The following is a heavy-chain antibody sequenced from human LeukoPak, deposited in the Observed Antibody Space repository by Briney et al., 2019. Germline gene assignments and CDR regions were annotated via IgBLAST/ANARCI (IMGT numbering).Heavy chain of an antibody. V-gene: IGHV3-23*01. J-gene: IGHJ6*02. CDR1: GFTFGDYA. Sequence: PGGSLRLSCTASGFTFGDYAMSWVRQAPGKGLEWVSIISGSGGNTNYADSVKGRFTISRDNSNNTLYLQMNSLRAEDTAVYYCAKDLSYCSGGTCYTSRYYGMDVWGQGTTVTVSS. CDR2: ISGSGGNT. CDR3: AKDLSYCSGGTCYTSRYYGMDV. D-gene: IGHD2-15*01.